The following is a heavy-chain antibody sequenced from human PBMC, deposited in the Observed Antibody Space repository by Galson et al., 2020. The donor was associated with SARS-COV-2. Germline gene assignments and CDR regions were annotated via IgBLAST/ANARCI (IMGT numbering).Heavy chain of an antibody. CDR3: AVVMDEDGYYVFSYWYYEL. CDR1: GFTFSSYE. CDR2: ISRSGSTI. V-gene: IGHV3-48*03. Sequence: GGSLRPSCAASGFTFSSYEMNWVRQAPGKGLEWVSYISRSGSTIYYADSVKGRFTISRDNAKNSLYLQMNSLRAEDTAVYYCAVVMDEDGYYVFSYWYYELSGRDTLVTVSA. J-gene: IGHJ2*01. D-gene: IGHD4-17*01.